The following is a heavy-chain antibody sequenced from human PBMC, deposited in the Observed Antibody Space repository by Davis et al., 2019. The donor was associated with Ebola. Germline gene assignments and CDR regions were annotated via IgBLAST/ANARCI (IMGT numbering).Heavy chain of an antibody. CDR2: IYPDDSDI. D-gene: IGHD5-12*01. CDR3: ARRRVINDLATNDYFDY. V-gene: IGHV5-51*01. J-gene: IGHJ4*02. Sequence: GESLKISCKGLGYTFANYWIGWVRQMPGKGLEWMGIIYPDDSDIRYSPSFHGQVTISADRSANIAFLQWSTLRASDTAMYYCARRRVINDLATNDYFDYWGQGTLVTVSS. CDR1: GYTFANYW.